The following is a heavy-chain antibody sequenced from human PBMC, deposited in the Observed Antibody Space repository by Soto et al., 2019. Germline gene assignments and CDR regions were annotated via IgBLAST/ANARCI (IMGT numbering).Heavy chain of an antibody. V-gene: IGHV4-4*02. Sequence: QVQLQESGPGLVKPSRTLSLTCAVSGGSISSSNWWSWVRQPPGKGLEWIGEIYHSGSTNYNPSLKSRVTISVDKSKNQFSLKLSSVTAADTAVYYCARWESYCSGGSCSGWFDPWGQGTLVTVSS. J-gene: IGHJ5*02. CDR2: IYHSGST. CDR1: GGSISSSNW. D-gene: IGHD2-15*01. CDR3: ARWESYCSGGSCSGWFDP.